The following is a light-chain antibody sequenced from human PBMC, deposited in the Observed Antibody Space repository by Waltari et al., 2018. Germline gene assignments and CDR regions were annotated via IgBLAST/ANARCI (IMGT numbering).Light chain of an antibody. V-gene: IGLV1-51*01. Sequence: QSVLTQPPSVSAAPGQKVTISCSGSRSNIERNSLSWYQQFPGTAPAVLIYDNNKRPSGIPDRVSGSKSGTSATLGITGLQTGDEANYYCGTWDSSLSAVVFGGGTKLTVL. CDR1: RSNIERNS. CDR3: GTWDSSLSAVV. CDR2: DNN. J-gene: IGLJ2*01.